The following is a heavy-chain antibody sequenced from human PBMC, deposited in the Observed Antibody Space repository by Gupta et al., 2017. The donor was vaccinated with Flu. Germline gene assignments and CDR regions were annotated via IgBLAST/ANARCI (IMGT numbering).Heavy chain of an antibody. CDR2: ISGGGDDT. D-gene: IGHD6-25*01. V-gene: IGHV3-23*01. CDR1: GFPFSTFA. CDR3: ARVWQRNFDY. Sequence: EVQLLESGGVLVQPGGSLRLSCAASGFPFSTFAMSWVRLAPGKGFQCVSPISGGGDDTLYADSVKGRFTISRDNSKNTVYLHMSSLRVDDTAMYYCARVWQRNFDYWGHGTQVTVSS. J-gene: IGHJ4*01.